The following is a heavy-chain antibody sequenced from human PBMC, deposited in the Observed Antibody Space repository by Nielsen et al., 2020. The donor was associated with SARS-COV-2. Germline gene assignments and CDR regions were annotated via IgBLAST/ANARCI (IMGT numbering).Heavy chain of an antibody. D-gene: IGHD3-10*01. J-gene: IGHJ4*02. CDR3: ATEVRGVIREDYYFDY. CDR1: GFTFSSYG. Sequence: GGSLRLSCAASGFTFSSYGMHWVRQAPGKGLEWVAVISYDGSNKYYADSVKGRFTISRDNSKNTLYLQMNSLRAEDTAVYYCATEVRGVIREDYYFDYWGQGTLVTVSS. CDR2: ISYDGSNK. V-gene: IGHV3-33*05.